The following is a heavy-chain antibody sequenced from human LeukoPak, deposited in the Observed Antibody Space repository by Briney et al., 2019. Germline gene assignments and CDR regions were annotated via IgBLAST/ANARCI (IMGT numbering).Heavy chain of an antibody. CDR2: MNGTGGST. Sequence: PVGSLRLSCAASGFTFTSYAMSWVRQAPGKGLEWVSTMNGTGGSTYYADSVKGRFTICRDNAKNSLYLQMNSLRAEDTALYYCARDTSATGGIGAFDIWGQGTMVTVS. J-gene: IGHJ3*02. CDR3: ARDTSATGGIGAFDI. D-gene: IGHD3-16*01. V-gene: IGHV3-23*01. CDR1: GFTFTSYA.